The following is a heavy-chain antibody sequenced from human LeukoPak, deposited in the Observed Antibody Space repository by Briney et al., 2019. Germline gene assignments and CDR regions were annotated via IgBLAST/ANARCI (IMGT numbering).Heavy chain of an antibody. V-gene: IGHV1-18*04. J-gene: IGHJ1*01. CDR2: ISAYNGNT. CDR3: ARVWGSYSGHDAEYFQH. Sequence: ASVKVSCKASGYTFTGYYMHWVRQAPGQGLEWMGWISAYNGNTNYAQKLQGRVTMTTDTSTSTAYMELRSLRSDDTAVYYCARVWGSYSGHDAEYFQHWGQGTLVTVSS. D-gene: IGHD1-26*01. CDR1: GYTFTGYY.